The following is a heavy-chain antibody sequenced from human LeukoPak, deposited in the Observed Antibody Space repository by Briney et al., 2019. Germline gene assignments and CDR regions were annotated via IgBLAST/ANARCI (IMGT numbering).Heavy chain of an antibody. J-gene: IGHJ3*02. CDR1: GFTFSNYG. Sequence: PGGSLRLSCAASGFTFSNYGMHWVRQAPGKGLEWVSSISSSNSYIYYADSVKGRFTISRDNAKNSLYLQMNSLRAEDTAVYYCARAYLWFGELFFFDIWGQGTVVTVSS. V-gene: IGHV3-21*01. D-gene: IGHD3-10*01. CDR2: ISSSNSYI. CDR3: ARAYLWFGELFFFDI.